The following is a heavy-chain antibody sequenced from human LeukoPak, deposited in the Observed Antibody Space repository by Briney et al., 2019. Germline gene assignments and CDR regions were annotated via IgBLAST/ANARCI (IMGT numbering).Heavy chain of an antibody. CDR3: AREQTTVTTFFSTGQKPFDY. D-gene: IGHD4-17*01. CDR1: GYTFTSYG. J-gene: IGHJ4*02. CDR2: ISAYNGNT. Sequence: ASVKVSCKASGYTFTSYGISWVRQASGQGLEWMGWISAYNGNTNYAQKLQGRVTMTTDTSTSTAYMELRSLRSDDTAVYYCAREQTTVTTFFSTGQKPFDYWGQGTLVTVSS. V-gene: IGHV1-18*01.